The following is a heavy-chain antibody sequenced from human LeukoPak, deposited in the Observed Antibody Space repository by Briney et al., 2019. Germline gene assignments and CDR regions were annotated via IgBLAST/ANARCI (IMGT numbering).Heavy chain of an antibody. CDR2: INHSGST. Sequence: GSLRLSCAASGFTFSSYGMSWVRQPPGKGLEWIGEINHSGSTNYNPSLKSRVTISVDTSKNQFSLKLSSVTAADTAVYYCARGSAFDIWGQGTMVTVSS. J-gene: IGHJ3*02. CDR1: GFTFSSYG. CDR3: ARGSAFDI. V-gene: IGHV4-34*01.